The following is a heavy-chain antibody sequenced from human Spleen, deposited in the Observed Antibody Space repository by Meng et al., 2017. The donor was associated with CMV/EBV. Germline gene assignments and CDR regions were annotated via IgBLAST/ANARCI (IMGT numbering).Heavy chain of an antibody. J-gene: IGHJ6*02. CDR3: ARAVTQSWANYYYGMDV. Sequence: SGPTLVKPTQTLTLTCTFSGFSLSTSGMCVSWVRQPPGKALEWLALIDWDDDKYYSTSLKTRLTISKDTSKNQVVLTMTNMDPVDTATYYCARAVTQSWANYYYGMDVWGQGTTVTVSS. D-gene: IGHD4-11*01. CDR2: IDWDDDK. V-gene: IGHV2-70*20. CDR1: GFSLSTSGMC.